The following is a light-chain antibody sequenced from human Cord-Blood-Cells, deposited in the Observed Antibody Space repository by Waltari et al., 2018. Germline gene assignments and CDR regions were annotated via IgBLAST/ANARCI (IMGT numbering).Light chain of an antibody. Sequence: QSALTQPASVSGSPGQSSTISCTGTSSDVGGYNYVSWYQQHPGKAPKLMIYDVSNRPSGVSNRFSGSKSGNTASLTISALQAEDEADYYCSSYTSSSTVVFGGGTKLTVL. CDR2: DVS. CDR1: SSDVGGYNY. J-gene: IGLJ2*01. CDR3: SSYTSSSTVV. V-gene: IGLV2-14*01.